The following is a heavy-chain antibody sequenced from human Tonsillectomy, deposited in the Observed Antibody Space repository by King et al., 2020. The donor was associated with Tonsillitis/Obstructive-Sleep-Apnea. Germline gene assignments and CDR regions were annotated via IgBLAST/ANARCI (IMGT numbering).Heavy chain of an antibody. D-gene: IGHD3-10*01. CDR3: AKGGDSGSYRFDWFDP. CDR2: ISWNSVSI. J-gene: IGHJ5*02. V-gene: IGHV3-9*01. Sequence: VQLVESGGGLVQPGRSLRLSCAASGFTFDDYAMHWVRQAPGKGLEWVSGISWNSVSIAYADSVKGRFTISRDNAKNSLYLQMNTLRAEDTALYYCAKGGDSGSYRFDWFDPWGQGTLVTVSS. CDR1: GFTFDDYA.